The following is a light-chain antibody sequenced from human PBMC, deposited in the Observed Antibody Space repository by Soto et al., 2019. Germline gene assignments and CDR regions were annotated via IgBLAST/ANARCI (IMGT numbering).Light chain of an antibody. CDR2: WAS. V-gene: IGKV4-1*01. Sequence: DIVITQAPYSLAVSLCDSATINCKSSQSVLYSSNNQNYLAWYQQKPGQPPKLLIYWASTREFGVPDRFSASGSGTDFTLTIGSLQAEDVAVYYCQQYYTTPAITFGQGTRLEIK. CDR3: QQYYTTPAIT. J-gene: IGKJ5*01. CDR1: QSVLYSSNNQNY.